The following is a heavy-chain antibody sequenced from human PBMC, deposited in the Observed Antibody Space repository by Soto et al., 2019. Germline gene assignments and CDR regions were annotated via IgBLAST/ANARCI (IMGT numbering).Heavy chain of an antibody. CDR2: IIPIFGTA. J-gene: IGHJ3*02. Sequence: QVQLVQSGAEVKKPGSSVKVSCKASGGTFSSYAISWVRQAPGQGLEWMGGIIPIFGTANYAQKFQGRVTITADESTSTAYMELSSLRSEDTAVYYCARSRGYDSSGCYYVYAFDIWGQGTMVTVSS. D-gene: IGHD3-22*01. V-gene: IGHV1-69*01. CDR1: GGTFSSYA. CDR3: ARSRGYDSSGCYYVYAFDI.